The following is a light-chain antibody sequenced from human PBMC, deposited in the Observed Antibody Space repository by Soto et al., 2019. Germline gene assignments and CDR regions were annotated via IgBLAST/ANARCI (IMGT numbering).Light chain of an antibody. J-gene: IGKJ2*01. Sequence: DIQMTQSPSSLSASVGDRVTTTCQASQGVGNRLSWYQQKPGEAPRLLIYDTFDLETGVPSSFSGSGSGTHVSFTISSLQPEDIATYYCQQYASLPPGFTFGQGTKLEIK. V-gene: IGKV1-33*01. CDR1: QGVGNR. CDR2: DTF. CDR3: QQYASLPPGFT.